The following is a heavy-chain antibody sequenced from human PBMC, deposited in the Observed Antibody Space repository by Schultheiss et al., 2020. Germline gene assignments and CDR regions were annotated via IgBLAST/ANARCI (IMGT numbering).Heavy chain of an antibody. J-gene: IGHJ6*02. CDR3: ARALGATPAGGLLGMDV. CDR2: IIPIFGTA. V-gene: IGHV1-69*13. D-gene: IGHD1-26*01. CDR1: GGTFSSYA. Sequence: SVKVSCKASGGTFSSYAISWVRQAPGQGLEWMGGIIPIFGTANYAQKFQGRVTITADESTSTAYMELSSLRSDDTAVYYCARALGATPAGGLLGMDVWGQGTTVTVSS.